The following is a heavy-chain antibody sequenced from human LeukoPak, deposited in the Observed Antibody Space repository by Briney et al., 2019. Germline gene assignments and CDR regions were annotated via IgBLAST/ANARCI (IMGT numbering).Heavy chain of an antibody. Sequence: GGSLRLSCAASGFTLSTYTMNWVRQAPGKGLQWFSYISSSSSTIYYADSVKGRFTISRDNAKNSLYLQMNSLRDEDTAVYYCAREXSSSSGRAFDIWGQGTMVTVSS. CDR2: ISSSSSTI. CDR3: AREXSSSSGRAFDI. CDR1: GFTLSTYT. J-gene: IGHJ3*02. V-gene: IGHV3-48*02. D-gene: IGHD6-6*01.